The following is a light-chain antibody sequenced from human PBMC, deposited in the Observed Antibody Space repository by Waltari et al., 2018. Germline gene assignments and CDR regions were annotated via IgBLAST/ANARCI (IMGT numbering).Light chain of an antibody. V-gene: IGKV2-40*01. CDR3: VQAIAFPFI. CDR1: QSLLHSNGNTY. J-gene: IGKJ3*01. Sequence: DIVMTQTPLSLPITPGEPASISCRSSQSLLHSNGNTYLHWYLQKPGQSPQLLIYGGSKRASGVPDRCRGSGSGTDFTLKISKVDAEDVGVYYCVQAIAFPFIFGPGTKLDIK. CDR2: GGS.